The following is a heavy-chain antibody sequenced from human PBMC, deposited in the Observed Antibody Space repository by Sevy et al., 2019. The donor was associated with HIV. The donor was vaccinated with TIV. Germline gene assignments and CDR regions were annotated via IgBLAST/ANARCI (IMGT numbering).Heavy chain of an antibody. CDR2: IYYNGHI. J-gene: IGHJ4*02. D-gene: IGHD1-26*01. V-gene: IGHV4-59*08. Sequence: SETLSLTCTVSGGAITSLYWNWIRQPPGKGLEWIANIYYNGHINYNPSLKSRVTLSLDTSKNQFSLRLSSVTAADTAMYYCAGENAWGRGYSWGQGTLVTVSS. CDR1: GGAITSLY. CDR3: AGENAWGRGYS.